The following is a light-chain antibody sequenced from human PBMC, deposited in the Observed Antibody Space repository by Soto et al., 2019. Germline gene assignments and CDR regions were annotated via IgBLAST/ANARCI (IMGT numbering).Light chain of an antibody. CDR3: TSPKHGSLYV. V-gene: IGLV2-14*01. Sequence: QSVLTQPASVSGSPGQSITISCTGTSSDVCNYSYVSWYQQYPGRVPKLLIYMVSNRASGVSNRFSGSKSGNTASLTISGLQAEDEADYFCTSPKHGSLYVFGNVTKLTV. CDR2: MVS. CDR1: SSDVCNYSY. J-gene: IGLJ1*01.